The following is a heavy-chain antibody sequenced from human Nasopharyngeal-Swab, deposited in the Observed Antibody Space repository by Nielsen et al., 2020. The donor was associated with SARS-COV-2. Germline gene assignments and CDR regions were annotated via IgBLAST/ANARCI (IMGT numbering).Heavy chain of an antibody. D-gene: IGHD6-19*01. CDR1: GGSISSYY. Sequence: SETLSLTCTVSGGSISSYYWSWIRQPPGKGLEWIGYIYYRGSTNYNPSLKSRVTISVDPSKNQFSLKLSSVTAADTAVYYCARALTTYSSGWYIDHWGQGTLVTVSS. CDR3: ARALTTYSSGWYIDH. CDR2: IYYRGST. V-gene: IGHV4-59*01. J-gene: IGHJ4*02.